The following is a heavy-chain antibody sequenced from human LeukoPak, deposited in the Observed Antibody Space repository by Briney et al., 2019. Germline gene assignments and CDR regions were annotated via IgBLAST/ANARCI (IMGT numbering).Heavy chain of an antibody. V-gene: IGHV1-46*03. CDR1: GYTFTTYY. CDR3: ARNVDSGLDY. CDR2: INPGGGST. D-gene: IGHD3-10*01. J-gene: IGHJ4*02. Sequence: ASVKVSCKASGYTFTTYYVHWVRQARGQGLEWMGFINPGGGSTSYAQKFQGRVTMTRVTSTSTIYMELSSLRSEDTAVYYCARNVDSGLDYWGQGTLVTVSS.